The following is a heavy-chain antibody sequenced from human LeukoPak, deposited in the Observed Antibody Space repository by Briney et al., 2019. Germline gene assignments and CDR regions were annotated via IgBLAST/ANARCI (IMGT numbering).Heavy chain of an antibody. CDR2: ISSSGITI. Sequence: GGSLRLSCAASGFTFSSYEMNWVRQAPGKGLEWVSYISSSGITIYYADSVKGRFTISRDNAKNSLYLQMNSLRAEDTAVYYCARDRRFLSGSHIDYWGQGTLVTVSS. D-gene: IGHD3-10*01. J-gene: IGHJ4*02. CDR1: GFTFSSYE. CDR3: ARDRRFLSGSHIDY. V-gene: IGHV3-48*03.